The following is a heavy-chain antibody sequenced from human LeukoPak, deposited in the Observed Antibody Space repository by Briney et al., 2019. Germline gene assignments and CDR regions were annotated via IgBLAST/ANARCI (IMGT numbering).Heavy chain of an antibody. Sequence: GGSLRLSCAASGFTVSSNYMSWVRQAPGKGLEWVSVIYSGGSTYYADSVKGRFTISRDNSKNTLYLQMNSLRAEDTAVYYCARDRRETMITFGGVITAGWFDPWGQGTLVTVSS. CDR2: IYSGGST. CDR1: GFTVSSNY. D-gene: IGHD3-16*01. CDR3: ARDRRETMITFGGVITAGWFDP. J-gene: IGHJ5*02. V-gene: IGHV3-53*01.